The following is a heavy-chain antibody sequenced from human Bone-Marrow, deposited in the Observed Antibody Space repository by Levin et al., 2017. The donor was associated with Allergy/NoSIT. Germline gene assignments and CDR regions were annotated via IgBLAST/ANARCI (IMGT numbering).Heavy chain of an antibody. J-gene: IGHJ4*02. D-gene: IGHD2-15*01. CDR3: ATEALAATDY. Sequence: KPGGSLRLSCAATGFIFSNAWMSWVRQAPGKGLEWVGLIKSKTDGGTTHYAPHVKGRFIISRDDSNNILYLQMNSLKTEDTAVYYCATEALAATDYWGQGTLVTVSS. CDR2: IKSKTDGGTT. CDR1: GFIFSNAW. V-gene: IGHV3-15*01.